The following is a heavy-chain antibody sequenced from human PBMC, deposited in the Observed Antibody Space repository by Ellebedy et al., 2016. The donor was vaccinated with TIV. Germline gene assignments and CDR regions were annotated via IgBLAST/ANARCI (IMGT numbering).Heavy chain of an antibody. J-gene: IGHJ5*02. CDR2: IYYSGNT. CDR3: ARVLISVPAAKFDP. CDR1: GGSISIGGYH. D-gene: IGHD2-2*01. Sequence: MPSETLSLTCTVSGGSISIGGYHWSWIRQHPGKGLEWIGYIYYSGNTYYNPSLKSRVTVLVDTSKNQFSLKLSSVTAADTAVYYCARVLISVPAAKFDPWGQGTLVTVSS. V-gene: IGHV4-31*03.